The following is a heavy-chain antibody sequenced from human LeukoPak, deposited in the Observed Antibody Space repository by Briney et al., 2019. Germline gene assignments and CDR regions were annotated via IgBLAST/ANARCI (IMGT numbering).Heavy chain of an antibody. CDR3: SFTGVTGKVY. J-gene: IGHJ4*02. D-gene: IGHD1-20*01. CDR2: ISSDGSNK. Sequence: PGRSLRLSCAASGFTFSNYAMHWVRQAPGRGLEWVAVISSDGSNKYYADSVKGRFTISRDNSKNTLYLQMNSLRPEDTAVYYCSFTGVTGKVYWGQGTLVTVSS. V-gene: IGHV3-30-3*01. CDR1: GFTFSNYA.